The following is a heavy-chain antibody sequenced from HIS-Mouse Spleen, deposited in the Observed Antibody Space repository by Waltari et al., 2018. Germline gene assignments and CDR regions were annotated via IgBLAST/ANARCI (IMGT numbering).Heavy chain of an antibody. CDR1: GGTFSSYA. Sequence: QVQLVQSGAEVKKPGSSVKVSCKASGGTFSSYAIRWVRQDPGQGLEWMGRIIPILGIANYAQKFQGRVTITADKSTSTAYMELSSLRSEDTAVYYCARHPEIAAAVGAFDIWGQGTMVTVSS. CDR3: ARHPEIAAAVGAFDI. V-gene: IGHV1-69*04. CDR2: IIPILGIA. J-gene: IGHJ3*02. D-gene: IGHD6-13*01.